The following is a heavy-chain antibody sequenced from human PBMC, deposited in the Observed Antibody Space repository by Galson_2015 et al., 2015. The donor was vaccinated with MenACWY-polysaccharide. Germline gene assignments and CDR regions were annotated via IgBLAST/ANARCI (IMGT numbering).Heavy chain of an antibody. J-gene: IGHJ4*02. CDR2: ISGSGGST. Sequence: SLRLSCAASGFTFSSYAMSWVRQAPGKGLEWVSAISGSGGSTYYADSVKGRFTISRDNSKNTLYLQMNSLRAEDAAVYYCAKGKQDRSGWYQIEEVLFDYWGQGTLVTVSS. CDR1: GFTFSSYA. V-gene: IGHV3-23*01. CDR3: AKGKQDRSGWYQIEEVLFDY. D-gene: IGHD6-19*01.